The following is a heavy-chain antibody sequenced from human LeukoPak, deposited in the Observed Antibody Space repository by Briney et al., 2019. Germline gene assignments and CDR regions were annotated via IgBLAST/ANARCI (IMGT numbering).Heavy chain of an antibody. Sequence: PSETLSLTCTVSDGSIGTYYWSWIRQPPGKGLEWIGYVYYSGSTNYNSSLGSRLTISVDTSKNQFSLKLRSVTAADTAVYYCARGLDFRSGYSFDYWGQGTLVTVSS. CDR3: ARGLDFRSGYSFDY. V-gene: IGHV4-59*01. CDR2: VYYSGST. CDR1: DGSIGTYY. D-gene: IGHD3-3*01. J-gene: IGHJ4*02.